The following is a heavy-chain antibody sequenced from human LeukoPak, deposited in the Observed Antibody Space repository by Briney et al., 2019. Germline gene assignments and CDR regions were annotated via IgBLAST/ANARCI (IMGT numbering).Heavy chain of an antibody. J-gene: IGHJ4*02. D-gene: IGHD6-19*01. CDR1: SYTFTSYG. CDR3: ASTPYSSGWYYFDY. Sequence: ASVKVSCKASSYTFTSYGISWVRQAAGQGLEWMGWISAYNGNRNYAQKLQGRVTMTTDTSTSTAYMELRSLRSDDTAVYYCASTPYSSGWYYFDYWGQGTLVSVSS. V-gene: IGHV1-18*01. CDR2: ISAYNGNR.